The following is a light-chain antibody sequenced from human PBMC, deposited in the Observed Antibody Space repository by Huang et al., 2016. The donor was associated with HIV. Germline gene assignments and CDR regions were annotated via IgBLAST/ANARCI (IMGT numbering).Light chain of an antibody. V-gene: IGKV3-15*01. Sequence: EVLMTQSPVTLSESPGGRVTISCWAGQSVRDNLAWFQQKPGQAPRLLVHGSSTRATGIPARFSGSGSGTEFTLTITSLQSEDYAVYSCQQYYTWPRTFGQGTRVE. CDR2: GSS. CDR1: QSVRDN. J-gene: IGKJ1*01. CDR3: QQYYTWPRT.